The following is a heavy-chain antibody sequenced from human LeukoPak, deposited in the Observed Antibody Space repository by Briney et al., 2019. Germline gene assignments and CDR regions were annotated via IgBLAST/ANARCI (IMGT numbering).Heavy chain of an antibody. Sequence: ASVKVSCKASGYTFSSYGISWVRQATGQGLEWMGWMNPNSGNTGYAQKFQGRVTITRNTSISTAYMELSSLRSDDTAVYYCARESLERFLEWLLLDYWGQGTLVTVSS. CDR3: ARESLERFLEWLLLDY. CDR1: GYTFSSYG. V-gene: IGHV1-8*03. J-gene: IGHJ4*02. D-gene: IGHD3-3*01. CDR2: MNPNSGNT.